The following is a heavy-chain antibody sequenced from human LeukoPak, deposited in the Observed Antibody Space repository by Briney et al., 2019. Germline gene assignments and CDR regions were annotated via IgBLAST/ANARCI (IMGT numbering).Heavy chain of an antibody. CDR1: GFTFSDYS. CDR2: ITPAGDST. J-gene: IGHJ5*02. V-gene: IGHV3-23*01. D-gene: IGHD2-2*01. CDR3: ARDPSYIVVVPTAMTGFDP. Sequence: GGSLRLSCAASGFTFSDYSMSWVRQAPGAGLEWVSAITPAGDSTTDADSVKGRFTISRDNSKSTLYLQMHGLTAEDTAVYYCARDPSYIVVVPTAMTGFDPWGQGTLVTVSS.